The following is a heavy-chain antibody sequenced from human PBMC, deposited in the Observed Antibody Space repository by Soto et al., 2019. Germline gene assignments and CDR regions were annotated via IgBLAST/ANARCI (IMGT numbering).Heavy chain of an antibody. J-gene: IGHJ4*02. CDR2: INAGNGNT. D-gene: IGHD4-17*01. Sequence: ASVKVSCKASGYTFSTSAIHWVRQAPGQRLEWMGWINAGNGNTKYSQKFQGRVTMTRNTSISTAYMELSSLRSEDTAVYYCARTLYGDNVDYWGQGTLVTVSS. V-gene: IGHV1-3*01. CDR1: GYTFSTSA. CDR3: ARTLYGDNVDY.